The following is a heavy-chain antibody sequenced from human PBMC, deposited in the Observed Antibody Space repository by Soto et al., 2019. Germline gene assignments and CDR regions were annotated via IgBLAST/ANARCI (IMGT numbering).Heavy chain of an antibody. CDR2: INHSGST. Sequence: QVQLQQWGAGLLKPSETLSLTCAVYGGSFSGYYWSWIRQPPGKGLEWIGEINHSGSTNYHPSLNSRVTITVDTSQNQFSLKRSSVTAADTAVYYCARAFADILTGRRIDYWGQGTLVTVSS. J-gene: IGHJ4*02. D-gene: IGHD3-9*01. CDR1: GGSFSGYY. V-gene: IGHV4-34*01. CDR3: ARAFADILTGRRIDY.